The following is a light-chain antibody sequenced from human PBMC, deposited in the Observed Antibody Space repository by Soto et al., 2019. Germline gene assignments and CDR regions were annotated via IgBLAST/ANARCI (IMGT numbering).Light chain of an antibody. CDR3: QQVKSYPRT. Sequence: DIHLTQSPSSLSASVGDRVTITCRASQAITNNLAWYQQKPGNPPKLLIYEESTLHSRVPSRFSGRKVGTQFILTIDSLQPEDFATYYCQQVKSYPRTFGGGTKVEIK. CDR1: QAITNN. J-gene: IGKJ4*01. V-gene: IGKV1-9*01. CDR2: EES.